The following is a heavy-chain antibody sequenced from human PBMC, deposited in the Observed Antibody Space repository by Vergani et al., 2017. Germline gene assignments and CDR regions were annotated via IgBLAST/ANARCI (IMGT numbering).Heavy chain of an antibody. V-gene: IGHV3-30*03. D-gene: IGHD2-15*01. J-gene: IGHJ1*01. Sequence: QVHLVESGGGVVQPGRSLRLSCVVSGFTSSYYSMHWVRQAPGKGLEWVAVISYDGTQKYYADSVKGRFTISRDNSKSTLYLQMNSLRTEDTAVYYCATKSCGTLGCQIGYFREWGQGTLVTVSS. CDR3: ATKSCGTLGCQIGYFRE. CDR1: GFTSSYYS. CDR2: ISYDGTQK.